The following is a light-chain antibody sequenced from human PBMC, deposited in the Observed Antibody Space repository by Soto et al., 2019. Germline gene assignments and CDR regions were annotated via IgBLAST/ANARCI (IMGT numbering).Light chain of an antibody. CDR3: QSYNDWPFA. J-gene: IGKJ2*01. V-gene: IGKV3-15*01. CDR1: ESLFGF. CDR2: GVS. Sequence: EIVMTQSPATLSVSPGERVTLSCRASESLFGFLAWYQHKPGQAPRLLIYGVSTKATGVPARFSGSGSATDFTLTSTSLQSGDSAVYYCQSYNDWPFAFGQGTKLEI.